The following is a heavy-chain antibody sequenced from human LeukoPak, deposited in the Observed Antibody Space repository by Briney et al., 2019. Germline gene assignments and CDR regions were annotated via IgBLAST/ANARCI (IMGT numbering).Heavy chain of an antibody. V-gene: IGHV5-51*01. CDR2: IYPDDSDT. CDR3: ARHRPYSSGWRHFDY. D-gene: IGHD6-19*01. Sequence: GESLKISCKGSGYSFTTYWIGWVRQMPGKGLEWMGIIYPDDSDTRYSPSFQGQVTISADRSISTAYLQWSSLKASDTAMYYCARHRPYSSGWRHFDYWGQGTLVTVSS. J-gene: IGHJ4*02. CDR1: GYSFTTYW.